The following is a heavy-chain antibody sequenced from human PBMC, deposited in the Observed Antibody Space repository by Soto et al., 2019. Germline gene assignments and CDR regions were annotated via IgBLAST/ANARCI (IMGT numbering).Heavy chain of an antibody. CDR2: ISGGGSNT. V-gene: IGHV3-23*01. D-gene: IGHD4-4*01. CDR1: GFPFSSYV. Sequence: GGSLRLSCAASGFPFSSYVMAWVRQAPGKGLEWVSGISGGGSNTFYADSVKGRFTISRDNSKNTLLLQMNSLGAEDTAVYYCAKDSNKYSSSLRGRYFDSWGQGIGVTVSS. J-gene: IGHJ4*02. CDR3: AKDSNKYSSSLRGRYFDS.